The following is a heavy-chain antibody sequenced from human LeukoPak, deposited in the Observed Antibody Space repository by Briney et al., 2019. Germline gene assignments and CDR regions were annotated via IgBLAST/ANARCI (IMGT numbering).Heavy chain of an antibody. Sequence: GASVKVSCKASGYTFTSYDVNWVRQATGQGLEWMGWVNPNSGNTAYAQNFQGRATMTSDTSINTAYMELSSLRSEDTAVYYCARGAWTSSFDYWGQGTLVTVSS. CDR1: GYTFTSYD. CDR3: ARGAWTSSFDY. D-gene: IGHD6-6*01. J-gene: IGHJ4*02. CDR2: VNPNSGNT. V-gene: IGHV1-8*01.